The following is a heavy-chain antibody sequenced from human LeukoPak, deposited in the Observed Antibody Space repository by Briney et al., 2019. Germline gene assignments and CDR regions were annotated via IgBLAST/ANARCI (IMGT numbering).Heavy chain of an antibody. V-gene: IGHV3-23*01. Sequence: GGSLRLSHVPSGFTFSSYAMSWVRQAPGRGLEWVSGISAVRDTTYSADSVRGRFTISRDNSNNTLYLQMNTLTAEDTAVYYCAGISSSGTWPVGYWGQGALVTVTA. J-gene: IGHJ4*02. CDR1: GFTFSSYA. CDR2: ISAVRDTT. D-gene: IGHD6-25*01. CDR3: AGISSSGTWPVGY.